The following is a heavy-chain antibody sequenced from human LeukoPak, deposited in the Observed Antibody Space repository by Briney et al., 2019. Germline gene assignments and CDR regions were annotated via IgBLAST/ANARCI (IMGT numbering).Heavy chain of an antibody. CDR3: ARGDYDFWSGYPLDAFDI. D-gene: IGHD3-3*01. J-gene: IGHJ3*02. CDR1: GGSISSGSYY. V-gene: IGHV4-61*02. CDR2: IYTSGST. Sequence: SETLSLTCTVSGGSISSGSYYWSWIRQPAGKGLEWIGRIYTSGSTNYNPSLKSRVTISVDTSKNQFSLKLSSVTAADTAVYYCARGDYDFWSGYPLDAFDIWGQETMVTVSS.